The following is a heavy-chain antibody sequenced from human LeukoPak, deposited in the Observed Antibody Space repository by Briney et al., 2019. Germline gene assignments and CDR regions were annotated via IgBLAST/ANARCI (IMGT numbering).Heavy chain of an antibody. CDR1: GYTFTSYY. J-gene: IGHJ4*02. V-gene: IGHV1-46*01. Sequence: ASVKVSCKASGYTFTSYYMHWVRQAPGQGLEWMGIINPSGGSTSYAQKFQGRVTMTRDMSTSTAYMELSRLRSDDTAVYYCARTRSGWYGLNDYWGQGTLVTVSS. CDR3: ARTRSGWYGLNDY. D-gene: IGHD6-19*01. CDR2: INPSGGST.